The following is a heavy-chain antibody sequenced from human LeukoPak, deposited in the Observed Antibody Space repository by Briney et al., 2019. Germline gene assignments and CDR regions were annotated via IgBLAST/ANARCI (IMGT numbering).Heavy chain of an antibody. J-gene: IGHJ6*03. D-gene: IGHD3-3*01. CDR2: TRNKAESYKT. CDR1: GFIFSNHC. V-gene: IGHV3-72*01. CDR3: ARESSIFQVVARSYMNV. Sequence: GGSLRLACAASGFIFSNHCINWVRQTPGKGLEWVGRTRNKAESYKTEYAASVKGRFTISRDDSKKSLFYHMNSLKTEDTAVYYCARESSIFQVVARSYMNVGGKGTTVTVSS.